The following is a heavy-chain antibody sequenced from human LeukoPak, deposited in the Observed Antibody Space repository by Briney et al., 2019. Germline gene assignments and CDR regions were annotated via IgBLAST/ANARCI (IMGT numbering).Heavy chain of an antibody. CDR1: GGTFSSYA. D-gene: IGHD6-6*01. J-gene: IGHJ3*02. Sequence: ASVKVSCKASGGTFSSYAISWVRQAPGQGLEWMGGIIPIFGTANYAQKFQGRVTITTDESTSTAYMELSSLRSEDTAVYYCARYQEPYSGEYSASLGIAARDGGAFDIWGQGTMVTVSS. CDR2: IIPIFGTA. V-gene: IGHV1-69*05. CDR3: ARYQEPYSGEYSASLGIAARDGGAFDI.